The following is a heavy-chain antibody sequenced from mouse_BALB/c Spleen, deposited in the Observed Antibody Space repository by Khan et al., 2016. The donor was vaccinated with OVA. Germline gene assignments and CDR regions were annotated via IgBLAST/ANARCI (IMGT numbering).Heavy chain of an antibody. CDR1: GYIFTNYW. D-gene: IGHD3-2*02. CDR2: IYPGTDNT. V-gene: IGHV1-76*01. CDR3: AREEALYYFDY. Sequence: QVQLKQSGAELVRPGASVKLSCKTSGYIFTNYWIHWVKQRPGQGLEWIARIYPGTDNTYYNEKFKDKATLTVDKSSSTAYMQLSSLKSEDSAVDFCAREEALYYFDYWGQGTTLTVSS. J-gene: IGHJ2*01.